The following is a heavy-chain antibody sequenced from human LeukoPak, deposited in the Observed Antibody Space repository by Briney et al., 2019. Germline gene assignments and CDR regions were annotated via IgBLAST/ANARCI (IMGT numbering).Heavy chain of an antibody. D-gene: IGHD3-22*01. Sequence: ASVKVSCKASGYTFTSYGISWVRQAPGQGLEWMGWISAYNGNTNYAQKLQGRVTMTTDTSMSTAYMELRSLRSDDTAVYYCARVERFYDSSGYYYRYFQHWGQGTLVTVSS. CDR3: ARVERFYDSSGYYYRYFQH. J-gene: IGHJ1*01. CDR2: ISAYNGNT. V-gene: IGHV1-18*01. CDR1: GYTFTSYG.